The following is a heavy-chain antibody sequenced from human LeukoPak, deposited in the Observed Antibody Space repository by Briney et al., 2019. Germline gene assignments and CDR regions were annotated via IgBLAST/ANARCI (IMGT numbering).Heavy chain of an antibody. Sequence: SVKVSCKASGGTFSSYAISWVRQAPGQGLEWMGGIIPIFGTANYAQKFQGRVTITADESTSTAYMELSSLRSEDTAVYYCAREGYYGSGAFDIWGQGTMVTVSS. CDR3: AREGYYGSGAFDI. D-gene: IGHD3-10*01. CDR1: GGTFSSYA. J-gene: IGHJ3*02. V-gene: IGHV1-69*13. CDR2: IIPIFGTA.